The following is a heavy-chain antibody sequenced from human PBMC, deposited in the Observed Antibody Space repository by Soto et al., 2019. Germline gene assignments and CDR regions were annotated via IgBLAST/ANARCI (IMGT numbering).Heavy chain of an antibody. CDR3: TKDRQYPRDYFHY. D-gene: IGHD4-4*01. Sequence: PGGALRLSGGASVFTFSNYGMSWVRQAPGKGLEWVSGISPNGQGRYYADSVKGRCSISRDNSRNTVFLQMDSLRAEDTAVYYCTKDRQYPRDYFHYWGQGTLVTVSS. V-gene: IGHV3-23*01. J-gene: IGHJ4*02. CDR2: ISPNGQGR. CDR1: VFTFSNYG.